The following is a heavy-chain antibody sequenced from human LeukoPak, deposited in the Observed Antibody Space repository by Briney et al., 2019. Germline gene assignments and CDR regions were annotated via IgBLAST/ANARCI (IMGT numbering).Heavy chain of an antibody. J-gene: IGHJ4*02. CDR1: GLTISSYW. V-gene: IGHV3-74*01. D-gene: IGHD3-22*01. Sequence: GGSLRLSCAASGLTISSYWMHWVRQAPGKGLVWVSRINSDGNSITYADSVKGRFTISRDNAKNSLYLQMNSLRAEDTAVYYCAREGSGYDWGQGTLVTVSS. CDR3: AREGSGYD. CDR2: INSDGNSI.